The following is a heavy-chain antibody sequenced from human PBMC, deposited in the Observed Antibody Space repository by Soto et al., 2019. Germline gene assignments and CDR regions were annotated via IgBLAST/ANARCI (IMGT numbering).Heavy chain of an antibody. CDR3: ARRLEEILTGTTGYYYMDV. J-gene: IGHJ6*03. CDR2: INHSGST. CDR1: GGSFSGYY. D-gene: IGHD1-7*01. V-gene: IGHV4-34*01. Sequence: SETLSLTCAVYGGSFSGYYWSWIRQPPGKGLEWIGEINHSGSTNYNPSLKSRVTISVDTSKNQFSLKLSSVTAADTAVYYCARRLEEILTGTTGYYYMDVWGKGTTVTVSS.